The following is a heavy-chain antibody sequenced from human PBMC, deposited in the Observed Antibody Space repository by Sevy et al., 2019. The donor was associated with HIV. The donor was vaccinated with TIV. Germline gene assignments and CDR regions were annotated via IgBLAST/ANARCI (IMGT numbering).Heavy chain of an antibody. CDR2: INNGGST. D-gene: IGHD3-16*01. CDR1: GFTFSNYA. J-gene: IGHJ4*02. V-gene: IGHV3-23*01. CDR3: ASGDITMITDLDY. Sequence: GGSLRLSCGASGFTFSNYAMSWVRQAPGKGPEWVSGINNGGSTYYADSVKGRFTISRDNPKKMVFLQMNSLRAEDTAVYYCASGDITMITDLDYWGQGALVTVSS.